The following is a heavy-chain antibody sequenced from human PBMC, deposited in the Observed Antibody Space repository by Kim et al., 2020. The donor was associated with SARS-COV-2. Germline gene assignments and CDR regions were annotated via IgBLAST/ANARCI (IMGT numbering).Heavy chain of an antibody. J-gene: IGHJ6*03. Sequence: GGSLRLSCAASGFTFSSYEMNWVRQAPGKGLEWVSYISSSGSTIYYADSVKGRFTISRDNAKNSLYLQMNSLRAEETAVYYCAREPQKEITIFGVVKDYYYMDVWGKGTTVTVSS. CDR1: GFTFSSYE. V-gene: IGHV3-48*03. D-gene: IGHD3-3*01. CDR2: ISSSGSTI. CDR3: AREPQKEITIFGVVKDYYYMDV.